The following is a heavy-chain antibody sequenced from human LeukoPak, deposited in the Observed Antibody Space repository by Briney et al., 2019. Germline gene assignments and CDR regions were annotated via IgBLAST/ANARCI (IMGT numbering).Heavy chain of an antibody. CDR3: ARGRHDITMIVVVMTSVSYYLDV. CDR2: INPSGST. J-gene: IGHJ6*03. D-gene: IGHD3-22*01. Sequence: KPSETLSLTCAVYGGSFSGYHWTWIRQSPGKGREWIGDINPSGSTYYNPSLKRRLTISVDTSKNQFSLKLRSVTAADTAVYYCARGRHDITMIVVVMTSVSYYLDVWGKGTTVTVS. CDR1: GGSFSGYH. V-gene: IGHV4-34*01.